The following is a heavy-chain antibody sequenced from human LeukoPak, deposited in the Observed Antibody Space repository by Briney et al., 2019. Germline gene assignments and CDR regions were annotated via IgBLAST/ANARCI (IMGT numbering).Heavy chain of an antibody. CDR3: ARDLTGAIEY. CDR2: ITRSSNYI. Sequence: GGSLRLSCAASGFTFSSYNMNWVRQAPGKGLEWVSSITRSSNYIYYTDSVKGRFTISRDNARNSLYLQMNSLRAEDTAVYYCARDLTGAIEYWGQGTLVTVSS. CDR1: GFTFSSYN. V-gene: IGHV3-21*01. J-gene: IGHJ4*02. D-gene: IGHD1-7*01.